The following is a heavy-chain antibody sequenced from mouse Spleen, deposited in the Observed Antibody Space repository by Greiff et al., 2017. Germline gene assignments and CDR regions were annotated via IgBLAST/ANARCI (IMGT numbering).Heavy chain of an antibody. CDR3: ARRGNQGNYAMDY. D-gene: IGHD2-1*01. V-gene: IGHV5-17*02. CDR2: ISSGSSTI. CDR1: GFTFSSFG. Sequence: EVQGVESGGGLVQPGGSRKLSCAASGFTFSSFGMHWVRQAPEKGLEWVAYISSGSSTIYYADTVKGRFTISRDNPKNTLFLQMTSLRSEDTAMYYCARRGNQGNYAMDYWGQGTSVTVSS. J-gene: IGHJ4*01.